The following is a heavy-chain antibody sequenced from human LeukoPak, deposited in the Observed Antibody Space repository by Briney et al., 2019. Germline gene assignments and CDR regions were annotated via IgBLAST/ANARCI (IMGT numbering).Heavy chain of an antibody. D-gene: IGHD2-21*01. J-gene: IGHJ3*02. Sequence: SETLSLTCTVSGGSISSYYWSWVRQPPGKGLEWIGYLYYNGSTNYNPSLKSRVTISVDTSKNQFSLKLSSVTAADTAVYYCARVSMDAFDIWGQGTMVTVSS. V-gene: IGHV4-59*01. CDR1: GGSISSYY. CDR3: ARVSMDAFDI. CDR2: LYYNGST.